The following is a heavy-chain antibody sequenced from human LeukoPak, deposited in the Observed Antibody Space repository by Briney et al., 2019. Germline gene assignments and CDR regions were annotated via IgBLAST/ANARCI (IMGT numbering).Heavy chain of an antibody. CDR3: ARHLRGEQQLSGFNY. J-gene: IGHJ4*02. Sequence: PSETLSLTCTVSGGSISSYYWSWIRQPPGKGLEWIGYIYYSGSTKYNPSLRSRVTISADTSKNQFSLKLSSVTAADTAVYYCARHLRGEQQLSGFNYWGQGTPVTVSS. CDR2: IYYSGST. D-gene: IGHD6-13*01. V-gene: IGHV4-59*08. CDR1: GGSISSYY.